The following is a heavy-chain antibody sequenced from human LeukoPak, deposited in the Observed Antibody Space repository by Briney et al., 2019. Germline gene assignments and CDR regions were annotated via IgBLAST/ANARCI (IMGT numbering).Heavy chain of an antibody. Sequence: SGTLSLTCTVSGGSISSSSYYWGWIRQPPGKGLEWIGSIYYSGSTYYNPSLKSRVTISVDTSKNQFSLKLSSVTAADTAVYYCARRGCSGGSCYGFVYWGQGTLVTVSS. V-gene: IGHV4-39*01. CDR3: ARRGCSGGSCYGFVY. CDR2: IYYSGST. D-gene: IGHD2-15*01. CDR1: GGSISSSSYY. J-gene: IGHJ4*02.